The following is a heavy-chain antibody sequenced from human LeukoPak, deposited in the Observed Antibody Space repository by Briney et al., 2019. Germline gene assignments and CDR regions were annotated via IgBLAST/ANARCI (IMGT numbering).Heavy chain of an antibody. CDR3: ARAVGRRGSGIDY. CDR2: IYTSGST. D-gene: IGHD6-25*01. J-gene: IGHJ4*02. V-gene: IGHV4-61*02. Sequence: SETLSLTCTVSGGSISSGSYYWSWIRQPAGKGLEWIGRIYTSGSTNYNPSLKSRVTISVGTSKNQFSLKLSSVTAADTAVYYCARAVGRRGSGIDYWGQGTLVTVSS. CDR1: GGSISSGSYY.